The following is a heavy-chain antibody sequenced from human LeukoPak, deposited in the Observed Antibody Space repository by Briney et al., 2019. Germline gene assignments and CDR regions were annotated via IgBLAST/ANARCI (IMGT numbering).Heavy chain of an antibody. V-gene: IGHV4-38-2*02. CDR2: IYHSGST. J-gene: IGHJ5*02. D-gene: IGHD1-14*01. CDR3: ARGGSPGP. CDR1: GGSISGYY. Sequence: KPSETLSLTCTVSGGSISGYYWGWIRQPPGKGLEWIGSIYHSGSTYYNPSLKSRVTISVDTSKNQFSLKLSSVTAADTAVYYCARGGSPGPWGQGTLVTVSS.